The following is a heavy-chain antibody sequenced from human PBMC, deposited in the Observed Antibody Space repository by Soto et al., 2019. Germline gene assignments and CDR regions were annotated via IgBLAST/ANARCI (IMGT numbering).Heavy chain of an antibody. CDR3: ARGHV. CDR1: GFTFSSYA. V-gene: IGHV3-30-3*01. CDR2: ISYDGSNK. J-gene: IGHJ4*02. Sequence: QVQLVESGGGVVQPGRSLRLSCAASGFTFSSYAMHWVRQAPGKGLEWVAVISYDGSNKYYADSVKGRFTISRDNSKNTLYLQMNSLRAEDTAVYYCARGHVWGQGTLVTVSS.